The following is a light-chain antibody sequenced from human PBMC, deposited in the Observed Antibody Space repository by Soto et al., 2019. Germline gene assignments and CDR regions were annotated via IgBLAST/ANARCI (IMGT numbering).Light chain of an antibody. J-gene: IGLJ1*01. CDR3: NSYSSDITPYV. V-gene: IGLV2-14*01. Sequence: QSALTQPASVSGSPGQSITISCTGTTSDVGGHNSVSWFQQHPGKYPKLIIYQVSSRPSDISNRFSGSKSGNTASLTISGLQAEDEADYYCNSYSSDITPYVFGTGTKVTVL. CDR2: QVS. CDR1: TSDVGGHNS.